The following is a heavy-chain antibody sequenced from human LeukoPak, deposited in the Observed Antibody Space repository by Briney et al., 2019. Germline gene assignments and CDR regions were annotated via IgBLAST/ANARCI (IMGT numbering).Heavy chain of an antibody. CDR2: INHSGST. Sequence: SETLSLTCAVYGGSFSGYYWSWIRQPPGKGLEWIGEINHSGSTNYNPSLKSRVTISVDTSKNQFSLKLSSVTAADTAVYYCARGDIITIFGVVIQNWFDPWGQGTLVTVSS. V-gene: IGHV4-34*01. CDR3: ARGDIITIFGVVIQNWFDP. CDR1: GGSFSGYY. D-gene: IGHD3-3*01. J-gene: IGHJ5*02.